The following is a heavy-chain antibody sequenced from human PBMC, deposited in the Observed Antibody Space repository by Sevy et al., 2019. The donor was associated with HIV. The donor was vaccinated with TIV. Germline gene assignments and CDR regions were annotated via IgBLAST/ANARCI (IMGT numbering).Heavy chain of an antibody. CDR1: GFTFSKYW. Sequence: GGSLRLSCVGSGFTFSKYWMHWVRQAPGKGLVWVSRINGDGRSTSYADSVRGRFTISRDNAKNTLYLQMNSLRVEDTAVYFCARDQQWRSSGWYKLDAFDIWGQGTMVTVSS. D-gene: IGHD6-19*01. CDR2: INGDGRST. CDR3: ARDQQWRSSGWYKLDAFDI. V-gene: IGHV3-74*01. J-gene: IGHJ3*02.